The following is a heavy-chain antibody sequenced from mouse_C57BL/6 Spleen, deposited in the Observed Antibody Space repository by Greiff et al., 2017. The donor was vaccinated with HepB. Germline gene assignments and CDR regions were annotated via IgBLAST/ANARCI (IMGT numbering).Heavy chain of an antibody. CDR2: IYPGDGDT. CDR3: ARSVGLYYDAMDY. Sequence: VQLQQSGPELVKPGASVKISCKASGYAFSSSWMNWVKQRPGKGLEWIGRIYPGDGDTNYNGKFKGKATLTAEKSSSTAYMQLSSLTSEDSAVYFCARSVGLYYDAMDYWGQGTSVTVSS. CDR1: GYAFSSSW. J-gene: IGHJ4*01. D-gene: IGHD4-1*01. V-gene: IGHV1-82*01.